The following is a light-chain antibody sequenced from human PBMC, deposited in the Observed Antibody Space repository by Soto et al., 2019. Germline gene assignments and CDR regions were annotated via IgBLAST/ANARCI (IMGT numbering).Light chain of an antibody. Sequence: SALTQPRSVSGSPGQSVTISCTGTSSDVGGYNYVSWYQQHPGKAPKLMIYDVNKRPSGVPDRFSGSKSGNTASLTISGLQAEDEADYYCCSYAGSYTVVFGGGTKVTVL. V-gene: IGLV2-11*01. CDR1: SSDVGGYNY. CDR2: DVN. CDR3: CSYAGSYTVV. J-gene: IGLJ2*01.